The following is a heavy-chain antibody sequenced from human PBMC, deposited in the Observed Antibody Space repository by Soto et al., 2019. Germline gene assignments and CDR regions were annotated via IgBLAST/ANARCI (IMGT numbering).Heavy chain of an antibody. D-gene: IGHD2-8*01. Sequence: AAGNVSCKASVYTFTTYDISWVRQAPGQWLELMGRISAYNGYTNXPQGLQGRLXMTTDTSTTTAXMELRXLRSDDTAVDYCARDPYHFLMVNAPNLYGMDVXX. CDR3: ARDPYHFLMVNAPNLYGMDV. CDR1: VYTFTTYD. CDR2: ISAYNGYT. J-gene: IGHJ6*02. V-gene: IGHV1-18*01.